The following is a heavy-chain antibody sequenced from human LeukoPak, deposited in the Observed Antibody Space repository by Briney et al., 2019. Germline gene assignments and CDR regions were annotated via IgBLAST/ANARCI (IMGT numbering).Heavy chain of an antibody. J-gene: IGHJ5*02. D-gene: IGHD1-26*01. CDR1: GGSISSYY. CDR2: IYYTGST. CDR3: ARNVGRWFDP. Sequence: PSETLSLTCTVSGGSISSYYWSWIRQPPGKGLEWIGYIYYTGSTNSNPSLKSRVTISVVTSKNQFSLKLSSVTAADTAVYYCARNVGRWFDPWGQGTLVTVSS. V-gene: IGHV4-59*01.